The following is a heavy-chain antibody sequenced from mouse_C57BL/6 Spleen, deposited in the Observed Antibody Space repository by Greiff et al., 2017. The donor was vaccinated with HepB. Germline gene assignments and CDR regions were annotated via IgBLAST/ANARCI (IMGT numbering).Heavy chain of an antibody. CDR2: ISYSGST. CDR3: ARSARIKY. CDR1: GYSITSGYG. V-gene: IGHV3-2*02. D-gene: IGHD1-2*01. Sequence: VQLQQSGPGLVKPSQSLSLTCTVTGYSITSGYGWNWIRQFPGNKLEWMGYISYSGSTNYNPSLKSRISITRDTSKNQFFLQLNSVTTEDTATYYCARSARIKYWGQGTTLTVSS. J-gene: IGHJ2*01.